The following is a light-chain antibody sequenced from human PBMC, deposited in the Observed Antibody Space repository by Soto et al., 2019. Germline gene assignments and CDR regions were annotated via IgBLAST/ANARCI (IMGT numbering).Light chain of an antibody. Sequence: DIQMTQSPSSLSASVGDRVSITCRASQGISNFLAWYQHKPGKVPKLLIYAASTFQSGVPSRFSGSGSGTDFKLTIRSLQPEDVATYYCQKYNSAPSLSFGGGTKVEIK. CDR2: AAS. V-gene: IGKV1-27*01. CDR1: QGISNF. CDR3: QKYNSAPSLS. J-gene: IGKJ4*02.